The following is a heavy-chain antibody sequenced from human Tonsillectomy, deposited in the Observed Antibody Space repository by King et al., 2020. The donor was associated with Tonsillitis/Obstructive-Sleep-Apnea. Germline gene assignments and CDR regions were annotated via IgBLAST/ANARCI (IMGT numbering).Heavy chain of an antibody. J-gene: IGHJ3*02. D-gene: IGHD2-15*01. CDR1: GFTVSSNY. CDR2: IYSGGST. Sequence: VQLVESGGGLIQPGGSLRLSCAASGFTVSSNYMSWVRQAPGKGLEWVSVIYSGGSTYYADSVKGRFTISRDNSKNTLYLQMNSLRAEDTAVYYCARGGRWSPDAFDIWGQGTMVTVSS. V-gene: IGHV3-53*01. CDR3: ARGGRWSPDAFDI.